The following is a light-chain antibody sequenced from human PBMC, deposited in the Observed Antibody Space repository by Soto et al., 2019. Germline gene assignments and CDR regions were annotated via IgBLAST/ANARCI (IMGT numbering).Light chain of an antibody. Sequence: DIQMTQSPSSLSASVGDRVTITCRASQSISSYLNWYQQKPGKAPKLLIYAASSLQSGVPSRFSCSGSGTDFTLTISSLQPEDFATYYFQQSYSTPYTFGQGTKLEIK. J-gene: IGKJ2*01. CDR3: QQSYSTPYT. CDR1: QSISSY. V-gene: IGKV1-39*01. CDR2: AAS.